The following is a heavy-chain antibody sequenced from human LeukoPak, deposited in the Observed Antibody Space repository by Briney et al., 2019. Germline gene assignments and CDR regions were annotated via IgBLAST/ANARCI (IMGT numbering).Heavy chain of an antibody. Sequence: GSSLQISCKSSAYSFTSYWIGWVRQMPGKGLEWMGIIYPGDSDTRYSPSFQGQVTMSADKSITTAYLQWSSLKASDTAMYYCASFARRVYVEYYFDYWGQGTLVTVSS. CDR1: AYSFTSYW. J-gene: IGHJ4*02. D-gene: IGHD2-8*01. CDR2: IYPGDSDT. V-gene: IGHV5-51*01. CDR3: ASFARRVYVEYYFDY.